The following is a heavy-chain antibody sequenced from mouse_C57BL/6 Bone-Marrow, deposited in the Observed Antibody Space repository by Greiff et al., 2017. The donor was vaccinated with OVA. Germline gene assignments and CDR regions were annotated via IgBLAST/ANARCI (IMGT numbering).Heavy chain of an antibody. J-gene: IGHJ3*01. CDR1: GYTFTSYW. CDR3: ARNMVTRGWFAY. Sequence: QVQLQQPGAELVKPGASVKMSCKASGYTFTSYWITWVKQRPGQGLEWIGDIYPGSGSTNYNEKFKSKATLTVDTSSSTAYMQLSSLTSEDSAVYYCARNMVTRGWFAYWGQGTLVTVSA. V-gene: IGHV1-55*01. D-gene: IGHD2-2*01. CDR2: IYPGSGST.